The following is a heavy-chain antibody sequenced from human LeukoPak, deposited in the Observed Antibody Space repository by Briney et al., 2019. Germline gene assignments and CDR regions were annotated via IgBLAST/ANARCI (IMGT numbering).Heavy chain of an antibody. J-gene: IGHJ4*02. CDR2: ITGTGGST. V-gene: IGHV3-23*01. D-gene: IGHD6-19*01. Sequence: GASLRLSCAASGFTLSTYGVSWVRQPPGKGLEWVSGITGTGGSTYYADSVKGRFTVSRDTSKNTLYLQMNSLRAEDTAIYYCAKDHGTAVAGFYYWGQGTLVTVSS. CDR1: GFTLSTYG. CDR3: AKDHGTAVAGFYY.